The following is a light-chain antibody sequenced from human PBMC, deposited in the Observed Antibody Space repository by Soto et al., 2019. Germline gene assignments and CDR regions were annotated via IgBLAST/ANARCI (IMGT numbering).Light chain of an antibody. CDR3: QQRGT. V-gene: IGKV3-11*01. CDR1: QSFSSY. Sequence: EFVLTQSPATLSFSPGERATLSCRASQSFSSYLAWYQHKPGQAPRLLLYDVFNRATGIPARFSGSGSGTDFTLTISSLETEAFAVYYCQQRGTFGGGTTVEIK. J-gene: IGKJ4*01. CDR2: DVF.